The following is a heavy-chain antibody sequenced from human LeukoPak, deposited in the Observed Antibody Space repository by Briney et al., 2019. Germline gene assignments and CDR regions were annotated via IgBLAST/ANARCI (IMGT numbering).Heavy chain of an antibody. J-gene: IGHJ3*02. D-gene: IGHD6-13*01. CDR2: IFPGHSQT. CDR3: ARHGTPAAAGSTFDI. Sequence: GESLKISCKGSGYRFTDYWIGWVRQMPGKGLGWMGIIFPGHSQTKYSPSFQGQVTISADRSVSTAYLQWSSLRASDTAMYYCARHGTPAAAGSTFDIWGQGTMVTVSS. V-gene: IGHV5-51*01. CDR1: GYRFTDYW.